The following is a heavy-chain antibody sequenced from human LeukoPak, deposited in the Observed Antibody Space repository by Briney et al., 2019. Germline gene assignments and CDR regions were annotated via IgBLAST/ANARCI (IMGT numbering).Heavy chain of an antibody. CDR2: INPSSGST. CDR3: ASLLQGPGPYWYFDL. V-gene: IGHV1-46*01. Sequence: ASVKVSRKASGYTFTRYYMHWVRQAPGPGLEWMGIINPSSGSTSYAQKVQGRVTMTRDTSTSPVYMDLGSLRSEDSAVYYCASLLQGPGPYWYFDLWGRGTLVTVSS. J-gene: IGHJ2*01. CDR1: GYTFTRYY.